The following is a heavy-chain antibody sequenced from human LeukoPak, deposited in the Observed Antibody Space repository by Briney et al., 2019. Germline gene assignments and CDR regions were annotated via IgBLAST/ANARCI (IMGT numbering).Heavy chain of an antibody. CDR1: GFTFSSYS. CDR3: ARVRDTAMVVDY. V-gene: IGHV3-23*01. CDR2: IIGSGYNT. Sequence: GGSLRLSCVASGFTFSSYSMTWVRQAPGKGLEWVSSIIGSGYNTYYSDSVKGRFTVSRDNSKKSLYLQMNSLRAEDTAVYYCARVRDTAMVVDYWGQGTLVTVSS. D-gene: IGHD5-18*01. J-gene: IGHJ4*02.